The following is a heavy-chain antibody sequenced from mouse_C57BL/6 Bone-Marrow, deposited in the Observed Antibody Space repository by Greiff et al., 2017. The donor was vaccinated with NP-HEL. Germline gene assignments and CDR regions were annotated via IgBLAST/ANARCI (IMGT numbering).Heavy chain of an antibody. CDR3: TTGGSSPYAMDY. V-gene: IGHV14-4*01. CDR2: IDPANGAT. CDR1: GFNIKDDY. Sequence: VQLQQSGAELVRPGASVKLSCTVSGFNIKDDYMHWVKQRPEQGLEWIGWIDPANGATEYASKFQGKATITADTSSNTAYLQLSSLTSEDTAVYYCTTGGSSPYAMDYWGQGTSVTVSS. J-gene: IGHJ4*01. D-gene: IGHD1-1*01.